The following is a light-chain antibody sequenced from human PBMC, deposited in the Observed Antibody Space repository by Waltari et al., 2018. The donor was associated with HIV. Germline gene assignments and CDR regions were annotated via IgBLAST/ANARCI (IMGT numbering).Light chain of an antibody. J-gene: IGLJ1*01. Sequence: QSVLTQPPSASGTPGQRVTIRCSGSSFNIGSNFVYWYQQLPGAAPKLLIYRNNQRPSGVPDRFSGSKSGTSASLAISGLRSEDKADYYCAAWDDSLSGFYVVGTGTKVTVL. CDR3: AAWDDSLSGFYV. CDR2: RNN. V-gene: IGLV1-47*01. CDR1: SFNIGSNF.